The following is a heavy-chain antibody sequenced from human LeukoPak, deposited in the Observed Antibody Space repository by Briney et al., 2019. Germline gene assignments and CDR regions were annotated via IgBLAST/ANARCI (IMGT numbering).Heavy chain of an antibody. D-gene: IGHD3-3*01. CDR2: IDQDERTI. CDR3: AMNRGSGYSLHY. J-gene: IGHJ4*02. V-gene: IGHV3-7*03. Sequence: GGSLRLSCATSGFTFSKFWMSWVRQAPGKGLEWVASIDQDERTIRYVDSVRGRFTISRDNSKNTLYLQMNSLRAEDTAVYYCAMNRGSGYSLHYWGQGTLVTVSS. CDR1: GFTFSKFW.